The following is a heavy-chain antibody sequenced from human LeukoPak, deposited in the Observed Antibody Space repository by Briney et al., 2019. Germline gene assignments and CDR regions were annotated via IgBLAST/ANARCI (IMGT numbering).Heavy chain of an antibody. CDR2: IYYSGST. CDR1: GGSISSYY. V-gene: IGHV4-59*01. D-gene: IGHD3-3*01. CDR3: ARVYGRYYDFWSGYYSPYYYYGMDV. J-gene: IGHJ6*02. Sequence: SETLSLTCTVSGGSISSYYWSWIRQPPGKGLEWIGYIYYSGSTNYNPSLKSRVTISVDTSKNQFSLKLSSVTAADTAVYYCARVYGRYYDFWSGYYSPYYYYGMDVWGQGTTVTVSS.